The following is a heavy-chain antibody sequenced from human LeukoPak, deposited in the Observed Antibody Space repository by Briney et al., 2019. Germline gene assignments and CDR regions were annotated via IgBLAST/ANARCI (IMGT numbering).Heavy chain of an antibody. Sequence: ASVKVSCKASGYTFTGYYMHWVRQAPGQGLEWMGWINPNSGGTNYAQKFQGRVTMTRDTSISTAYMELSRLRSDDTAVYYCARRYSDHYYYYYYYMDVWGKGTTVTISS. V-gene: IGHV1-2*02. CDR1: GYTFTGYY. CDR3: ARRYSDHYYYYYYYMDV. CDR2: INPNSGGT. D-gene: IGHD3-9*01. J-gene: IGHJ6*03.